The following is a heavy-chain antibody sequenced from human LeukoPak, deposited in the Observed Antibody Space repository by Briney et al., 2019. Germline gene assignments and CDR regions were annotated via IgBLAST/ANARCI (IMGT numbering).Heavy chain of an antibody. CDR1: GATLSSHG. V-gene: IGHV1-69*05. D-gene: IGHD3-22*01. CDR2: IIPICGWT. Sequence: ASVTVSCTASGATLSSHGFSWVRQAPGQGLELMGVIIPICGWTNYAQKFHGRVRITTDESTSTGYMELISLRSEDTAVYYCASPWPHRSGYYLFDYWGQGTLVTVSS. J-gene: IGHJ4*02. CDR3: ASPWPHRSGYYLFDY.